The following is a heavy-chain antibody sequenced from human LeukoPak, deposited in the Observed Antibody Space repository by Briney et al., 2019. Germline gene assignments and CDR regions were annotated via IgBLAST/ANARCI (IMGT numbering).Heavy chain of an antibody. CDR3: ARQQWLVSDY. J-gene: IGHJ4*02. CDR1: GYSITTYW. V-gene: IGHV5-51*01. CDR2: IYPGDSDT. Sequence: GESLKISCKGSGYSITTYWIAWVRQMPGKGLEWMGIIYPGDSDTRYSPSFQGQVTISADKSISTAYLQWSSLKASDTAMYYCARQQWLVSDYWGQGTLVTVSS. D-gene: IGHD6-19*01.